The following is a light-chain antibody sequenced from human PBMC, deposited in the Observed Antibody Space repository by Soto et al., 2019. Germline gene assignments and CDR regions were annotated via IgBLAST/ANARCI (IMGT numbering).Light chain of an antibody. CDR2: EVN. V-gene: IGLV2-8*01. Sequence: QSVLTQPPPASGSPGQSVTIACTGTSSDVGGYKYVSWYQQHPGKAPKLMIYEVNKRPSGVPDRFSGSKSGHTASLTVSGLQADDEADYFCSSYAGRNIVLFGGGTKVTVL. CDR3: SSYAGRNIVL. J-gene: IGLJ2*01. CDR1: SSDVGGYKY.